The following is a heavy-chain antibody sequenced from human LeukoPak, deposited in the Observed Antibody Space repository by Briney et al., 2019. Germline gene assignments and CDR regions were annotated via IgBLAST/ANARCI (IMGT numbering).Heavy chain of an antibody. V-gene: IGHV3-21*01. J-gene: IGHJ4*02. D-gene: IGHD3-22*01. CDR1: GFTFSSYS. CDR3: ARDLNYYDSSGYYYGLDY. Sequence: GGSLRLSCAASGFTFSSYSMNWVRQAPGKGLEWVSSISSSSSYIYYADSVKGRFTISRDNAKNSLYLQMNSLRAEDTAVYYCARDLNYYDSSGYYYGLDYWGQGTLVAVSS. CDR2: ISSSSSYI.